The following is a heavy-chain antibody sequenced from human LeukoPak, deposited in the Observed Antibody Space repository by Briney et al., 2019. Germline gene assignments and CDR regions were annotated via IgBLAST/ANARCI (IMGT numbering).Heavy chain of an antibody. CDR2: ISYDGSNK. D-gene: IGHD5-18*01. V-gene: IGHV3-30*18. Sequence: GGSLRLSCAASGFTFSSYGMHWVRQAPGKGLEWVAVISYDGSNKYYADSVKGRFTISRDNSKNTLYLQMNSLRAEDTAVYYCAKDRGYSYGSFDYWGQGTLVTVSS. J-gene: IGHJ4*02. CDR1: GFTFSSYG. CDR3: AKDRGYSYGSFDY.